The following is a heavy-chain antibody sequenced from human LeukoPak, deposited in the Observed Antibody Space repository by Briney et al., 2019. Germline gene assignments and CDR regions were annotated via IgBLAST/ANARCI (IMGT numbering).Heavy chain of an antibody. CDR1: GFTFSSYV. CDR2: ISGSGGNT. J-gene: IGHJ4*02. Sequence: QAGGSLRLSCSASGFTFSSYVMSWVRQAPGKGLEWVSAISGSGGNTYYADSVKGRFTISRDNSKNTLYLQMNSLRADDTAVYYCAKGCGGNCYYFDYWGQGTLVTVSS. V-gene: IGHV3-23*01. D-gene: IGHD2-21*02. CDR3: AKGCGGNCYYFDY.